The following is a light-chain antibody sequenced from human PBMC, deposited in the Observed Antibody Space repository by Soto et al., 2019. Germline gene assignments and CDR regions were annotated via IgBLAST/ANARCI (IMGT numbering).Light chain of an antibody. CDR3: QVWDSSNVV. J-gene: IGLJ2*01. Sequence: SYELTQPLSVSVDLGQTARITCGGNNIGSKNVHWYQQKPGQAPVLVIYRDSNRPSGIPERFSGSNSGNTATLTISRAQAGDEADYYCQVWDSSNVVFGGGTKVTVL. CDR2: RDS. CDR1: NIGSKN. V-gene: IGLV3-9*01.